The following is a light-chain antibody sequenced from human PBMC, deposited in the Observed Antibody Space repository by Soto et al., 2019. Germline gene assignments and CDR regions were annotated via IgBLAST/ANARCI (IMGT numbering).Light chain of an antibody. CDR3: QQRSDWPIT. J-gene: IGKJ5*01. V-gene: IGKV3-11*01. CDR1: QSVSRF. Sequence: EVVLTQSPATLSLSPGERATLSCRASQSVSRFLACYQQKPGQAPRLLIFDASNRATGIPAKFSASGSGTDFTLTISSLESEDSAVYYCQQRSDWPITFGQGTRLDIK. CDR2: DAS.